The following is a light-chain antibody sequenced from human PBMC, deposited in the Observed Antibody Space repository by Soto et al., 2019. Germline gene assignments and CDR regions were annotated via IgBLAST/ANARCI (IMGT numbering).Light chain of an antibody. Sequence: QSVLTQPPSVSGAPGQRVTISCTGSSSNIGAGYDVHWYQKLPGTAPKLLIYGNSNRPSGVPDRFSGSKSGTSASLAITGLQAEDEADYYRQSYDSSLDVVLGGGTKLTVL. J-gene: IGLJ2*01. CDR3: QSYDSSLDVV. CDR1: SSNIGAGYD. CDR2: GNS. V-gene: IGLV1-40*01.